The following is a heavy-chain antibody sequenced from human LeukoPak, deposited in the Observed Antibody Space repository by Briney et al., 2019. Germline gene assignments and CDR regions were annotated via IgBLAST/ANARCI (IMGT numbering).Heavy chain of an antibody. CDR2: ISGSGGST. Sequence: GGSLRLSCAASGFTFSSYAMSWVRQAPGKGLEWVSGISGSGGSTYYADSVKGRFTISRDNSKNTLYLQMNSLRVEDTAVFYCARGHDYFDYWGQGTLVTVSS. CDR1: GFTFSSYA. V-gene: IGHV3-23*01. CDR3: ARGHDYFDY. J-gene: IGHJ4*02.